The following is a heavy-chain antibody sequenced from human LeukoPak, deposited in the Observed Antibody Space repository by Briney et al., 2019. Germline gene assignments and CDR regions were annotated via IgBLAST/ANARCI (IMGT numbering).Heavy chain of an antibody. Sequence: GGPLRLSCAPSRVGITEDTNASVREAPGKGVKWTSNIRTTAEGANYASYAESVNCRVTISREDRKHTLYMHMNSRTGADKAVYYCATDQLYAFDYLGQGILVTGSS. D-gene: IGHD1-1*01. J-gene: IGHJ4*02. CDR1: RVGITEDT. CDR3: ATDQLYAFDY. V-gene: IGHV3-48*03. CDR2: IRTTAEGANYA.